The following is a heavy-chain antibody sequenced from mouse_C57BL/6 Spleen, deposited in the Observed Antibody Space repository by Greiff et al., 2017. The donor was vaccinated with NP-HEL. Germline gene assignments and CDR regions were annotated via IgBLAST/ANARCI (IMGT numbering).Heavy chain of an antibody. CDR1: GFTFSDYG. CDR2: ISSGSSTI. Sequence: EVKLMESGGGLVKPGGSLKLSCAASGFTFSDYGMHWVRQAPEKGLEWVAYISSGSSTIYYADTVKGRFTISRDNAKNTLFLQMTSLRSEDTAMYYCARPFSGGPFAYWGQGTLVTVSA. J-gene: IGHJ3*01. V-gene: IGHV5-17*01. D-gene: IGHD3-1*01. CDR3: ARPFSGGPFAY.